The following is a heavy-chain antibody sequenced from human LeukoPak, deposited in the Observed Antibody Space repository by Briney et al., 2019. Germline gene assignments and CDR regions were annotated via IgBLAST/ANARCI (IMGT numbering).Heavy chain of an antibody. V-gene: IGHV3-23*01. D-gene: IGHD3-22*01. Sequence: PGGSLRLSCAASGFTLSSYAMNWVRQAPGKGLEWVSAISGNGNAYYADSVKGRFTISRDNSKNTLYLQMNSLRAEDTAVYYCARLFQRNELNYYDSSGYSLGYWGQGTLVTVSS. CDR2: ISGNGNA. CDR1: GFTLSSYA. J-gene: IGHJ4*02. CDR3: ARLFQRNELNYYDSSGYSLGY.